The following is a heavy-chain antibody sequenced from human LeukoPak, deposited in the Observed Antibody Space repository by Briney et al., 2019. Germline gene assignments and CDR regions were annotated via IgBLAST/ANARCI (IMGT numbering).Heavy chain of an antibody. CDR3: ARAPSEVGGYYPEYFRH. CDR2: IKSDGKT. CDR1: GFTFSRYW. D-gene: IGHD3-22*01. V-gene: IGHV3-74*01. Sequence: GGSLRLSCGASGFTFSRYWMHWVRQAPGKGLVWVSRIKSDGKTNYADSVKGRFTISRDNAKNTVSLQMDSLRTEDTGVYHCARAPSEVGGYYPEYFRHWGQGTLVTVSS. J-gene: IGHJ1*01.